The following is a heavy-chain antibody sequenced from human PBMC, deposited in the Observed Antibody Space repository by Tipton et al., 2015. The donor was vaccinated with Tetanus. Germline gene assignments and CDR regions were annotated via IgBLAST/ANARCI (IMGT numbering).Heavy chain of an antibody. V-gene: IGHV4-39*01. D-gene: IGHD3-22*01. CDR3: AKLFRVRARGITMVVVVPPGYFDY. CDR2: IYFSGST. Sequence: LRLSCTVSGASISNSSSYWGWIRQSPGKGLEWIGNIYFSGSTYYNPSLKSRVTISVDTSKNQFSLRLNSVTATDTAVYYCAKLFRVRARGITMVVVVPPGYFDYWGQGTLVTVSS. J-gene: IGHJ4*02. CDR1: GASISNSSSY.